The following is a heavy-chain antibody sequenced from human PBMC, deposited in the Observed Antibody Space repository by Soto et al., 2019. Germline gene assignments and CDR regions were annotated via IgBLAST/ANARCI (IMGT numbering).Heavy chain of an antibody. J-gene: IGHJ4*02. CDR3: AIFQFLTTMIVL. V-gene: IGHV3-23*01. CDR1: GFAFSSYA. D-gene: IGHD3-22*01. Sequence: PGGSLRLSCAASGFAFSSYAMSWVRQAPGKGLEWVSAISGSGGSTYYADSVKGRFTISRDNSKNTLYLQMNSLRAEDTAVYYCAIFQFLTTMIVLWGQGTLVTVSS. CDR2: ISGSGGST.